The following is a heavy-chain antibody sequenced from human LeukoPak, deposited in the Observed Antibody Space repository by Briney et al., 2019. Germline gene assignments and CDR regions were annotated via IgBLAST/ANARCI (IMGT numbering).Heavy chain of an antibody. V-gene: IGHV3-48*04. CDR3: ARDHDWAFDY. CDR1: GFTFSSYS. Sequence: GGSLRLSCEASGFTFSSYSMNWVRQAPGRGLEWGSYICGGGSPTDYADSVKGRFTISRDNTKNSLLLQMHSLRAEDTAVYYCARDHDWAFDYWGQGTLVTVSS. CDR2: ICGGGSPT. D-gene: IGHD3-9*01. J-gene: IGHJ4*02.